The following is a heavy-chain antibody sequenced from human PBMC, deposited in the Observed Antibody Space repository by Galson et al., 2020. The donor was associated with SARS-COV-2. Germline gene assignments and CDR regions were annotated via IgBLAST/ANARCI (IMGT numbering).Heavy chain of an antibody. CDR2: IIPIFGTA. V-gene: IGHV1-69*05. CDR1: GGTFSSYA. J-gene: IGHJ6*03. D-gene: IGHD5-12*01. CDR3: ARTGWLQKLPYDYYYYMDV. Sequence: ASVKVSCKASGGTFSSYAISWVRQAPGQGLEWMGGIIPIFGTANYAQKFQGRVTITTDESTSTAYMELRSLRSEDTAVYYCARTGWLQKLPYDYYYYMDVMGKGTAVTVAS.